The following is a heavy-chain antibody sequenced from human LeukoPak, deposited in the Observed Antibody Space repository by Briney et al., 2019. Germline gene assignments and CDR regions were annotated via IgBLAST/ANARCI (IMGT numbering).Heavy chain of an antibody. Sequence: SETLSLTCAVYGGSFSGYYWSWIRQPPGKGLEWIGEINHSGSTSYNPSLKSRVTISVDTSKNQFSLKLSSVTAADTAVYYCARGERGYSYATGYYYYMDVWGKGTTVTVSS. CDR1: GGSFSGYY. J-gene: IGHJ6*03. D-gene: IGHD5-18*01. V-gene: IGHV4-34*01. CDR3: ARGERGYSYATGYYYYMDV. CDR2: INHSGST.